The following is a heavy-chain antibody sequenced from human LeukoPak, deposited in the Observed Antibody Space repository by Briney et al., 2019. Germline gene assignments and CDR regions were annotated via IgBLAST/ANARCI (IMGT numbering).Heavy chain of an antibody. CDR3: ARWYSSSWYGVSAFDY. V-gene: IGHV7-4-1*02. CDR1: GYTFTNYG. Sequence: ASVKVSCKASGYTFTNYGVNWVRQAPGQGLEWMGWINTNTGNPTYAQGFTGRFVFSLDTSVSTAYLQISSLKAEDTAVYYCARWYSSSWYGVSAFDYWGQGTLVTVSS. D-gene: IGHD6-13*01. J-gene: IGHJ4*02. CDR2: INTNTGNP.